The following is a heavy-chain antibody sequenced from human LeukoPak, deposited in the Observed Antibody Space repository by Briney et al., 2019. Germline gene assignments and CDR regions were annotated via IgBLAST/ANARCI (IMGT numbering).Heavy chain of an antibody. Sequence: PGGSLRLSCAASGFTFSGYWMSWVRQAPGKGLEWVANIKQDGSDKYYVDSVKGRFTISRDNARNSLYLQMNSLRAEDTAVFYCARGVESYEYFDYWGQGTLVTVSS. J-gene: IGHJ4*02. V-gene: IGHV3-7*01. CDR1: GFTFSGYW. CDR3: ARGVESYEYFDY. D-gene: IGHD1-26*01. CDR2: IKQDGSDK.